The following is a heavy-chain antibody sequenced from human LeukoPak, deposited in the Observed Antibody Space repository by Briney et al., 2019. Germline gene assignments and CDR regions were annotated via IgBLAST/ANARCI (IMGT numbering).Heavy chain of an antibody. CDR3: ARLKYSSSWYTASWFDP. Sequence: GGSLRLSCAASGFTVSSNYMSWVRQAPGKGLEWVSVIYSGGSTYYADSVKGRFTISRDNSKDTLYLQMNSLRAEDTAVYYCARLKYSSSWYTASWFDPWGQGTLVTVSS. CDR1: GFTVSSNY. V-gene: IGHV3-53*01. CDR2: IYSGGST. D-gene: IGHD6-13*01. J-gene: IGHJ5*02.